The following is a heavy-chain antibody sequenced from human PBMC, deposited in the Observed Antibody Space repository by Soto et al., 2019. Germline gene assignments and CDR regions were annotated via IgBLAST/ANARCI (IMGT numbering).Heavy chain of an antibody. CDR1: GGSISRTTHF. Sequence: PSETLSLTCTVSGGSISRTTHFWGWIRQSPGKGLDWIGHINYDGRTYYNPALKSRVTISADVSMNQLSLKLTSATAADTAVYYCARRDANCSRGKCPRWFDPWGQGTLVTVSS. J-gene: IGHJ5*02. CDR2: INYDGRT. V-gene: IGHV4-39*01. D-gene: IGHD2-15*01. CDR3: ARRDANCSRGKCPRWFDP.